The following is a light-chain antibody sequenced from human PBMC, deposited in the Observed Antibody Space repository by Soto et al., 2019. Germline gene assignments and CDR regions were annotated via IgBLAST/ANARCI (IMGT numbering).Light chain of an antibody. CDR3: QQYNNWPPIT. J-gene: IGKJ5*01. Sequence: EIVMTQSRATLSVSPGQRATLSCRASQSVSSNLAWYQQKPGQAPRLLXYGASTRATGIPARFSGSGSGTEFTLTISSLQSEDFAVYYCQQYNNWPPITFGQGTRLEIK. CDR2: GAS. CDR1: QSVSSN. V-gene: IGKV3-15*01.